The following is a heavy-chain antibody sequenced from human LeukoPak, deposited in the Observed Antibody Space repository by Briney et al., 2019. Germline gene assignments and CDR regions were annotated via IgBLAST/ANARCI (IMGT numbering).Heavy chain of an antibody. CDR1: GFTFSSYA. Sequence: GGSLRLSCAASGFTFSSYAMSWVRQAPGKGLEWVSGISGSGDNKYYADSVKGRFTISRDNSKNTLYLQMNSLRAEDTAVYYCATYSSGYYSIYWGQGTLVTVSS. CDR3: ATYSSGYYSIY. J-gene: IGHJ4*02. D-gene: IGHD3-22*01. V-gene: IGHV3-23*01. CDR2: ISGSGDNK.